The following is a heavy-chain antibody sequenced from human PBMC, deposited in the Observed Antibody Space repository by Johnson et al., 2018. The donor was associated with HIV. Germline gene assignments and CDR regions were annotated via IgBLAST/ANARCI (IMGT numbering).Heavy chain of an antibody. D-gene: IGHD6-6*01. V-gene: IGHV3-30*02. J-gene: IGHJ3*02. Sequence: QVQLVESGGGVVQPGGSLRLSCAASGFSFSSYGIHWVRQAPGKGLEWVAFTQYDGSNKYYADSMKGRFTIPRDNSKKTLYLQMNSLRPEDTAVYYCAKEGLRSSLRSGDAFDIWGHGTLVTVSS. CDR2: TQYDGSNK. CDR3: AKEGLRSSLRSGDAFDI. CDR1: GFSFSSYG.